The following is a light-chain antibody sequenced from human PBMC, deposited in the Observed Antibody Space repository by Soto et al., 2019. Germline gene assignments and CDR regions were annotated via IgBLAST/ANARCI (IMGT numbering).Light chain of an antibody. CDR1: QSLSSW. J-gene: IGKJ1*01. V-gene: IGKV1-5*01. Sequence: DIQMTQSPSTLSASVGDRVTITCRANQSLSSWLAWYQQKPGKAPKLLIYDASSVESGVPSRFSGSGSGTAFTLTISSLQPDDFATYDCQQYKSYPVTFGQGTKVEIK. CDR2: DAS. CDR3: QQYKSYPVT.